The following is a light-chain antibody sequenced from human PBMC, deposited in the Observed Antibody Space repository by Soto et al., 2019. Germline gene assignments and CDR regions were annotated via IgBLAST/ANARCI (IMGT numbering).Light chain of an antibody. Sequence: AIRMTQSPSSFSASTGARVTITCRASQGISSYLAWYQQKPGKAPKLLIYAASTLQSGVPSRFSGSGSGTDFTLTISCLQSEDFATYYCHQYYSYPPYTFGQGTKLEIK. J-gene: IGKJ2*01. CDR1: QGISSY. CDR3: HQYYSYPPYT. V-gene: IGKV1-8*01. CDR2: AAS.